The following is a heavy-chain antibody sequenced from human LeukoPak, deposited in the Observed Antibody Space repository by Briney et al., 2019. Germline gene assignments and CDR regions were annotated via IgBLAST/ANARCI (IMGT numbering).Heavy chain of an antibody. Sequence: VKVSCKASGFTLSKSSVQWVRQARGQRLEWIGWIVVGSGNTNYAQKFQDRVTFTRDMSTGTAYMELSGLRSEDTAVYYCARDRNPPEAGAFDIWGQGTMVTVSS. CDR3: ARDRNPPEAGAFDI. J-gene: IGHJ3*02. CDR1: GFTLSKSS. V-gene: IGHV1-58*01. CDR2: IVVGSGNT.